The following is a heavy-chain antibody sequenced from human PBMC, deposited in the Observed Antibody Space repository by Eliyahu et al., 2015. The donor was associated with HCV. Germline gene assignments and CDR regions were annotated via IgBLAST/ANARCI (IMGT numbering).Heavy chain of an antibody. CDR3: ARRDNYFDY. CDR2: INDSGNT. V-gene: IGHV4-59*01. Sequence: QVQLQESGPGLVKPSETLSLTCTXPGGSXSGYYWSWIRQPPXKGLEWIGYINDSGNTKYIPSVTSRVTISVDTSKNQFSLKLSSVTSADTAVYYCARRDNYFDYWGQGTLVTVSS. J-gene: IGHJ4*02. CDR1: GGSXSGYY. D-gene: IGHD2-15*01.